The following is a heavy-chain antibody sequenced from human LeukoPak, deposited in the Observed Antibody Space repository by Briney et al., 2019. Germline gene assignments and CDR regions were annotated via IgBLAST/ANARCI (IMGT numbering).Heavy chain of an antibody. V-gene: IGHV3-23*01. CDR2: ISGSGGST. J-gene: IGHJ4*02. D-gene: IGHD3-22*01. CDR3: AKDSHYYDSSGSDY. CDR1: GFTFSSYA. Sequence: GGSLRLSCAASGFTFSSYAMSWVRQAPGKGLEWVSAISGSGGSTYYADSVKGRFTIARDNSKNTLYLQLNSLRAEDTAVYYCAKDSHYYDSSGSDYWGQGTLVTVSS.